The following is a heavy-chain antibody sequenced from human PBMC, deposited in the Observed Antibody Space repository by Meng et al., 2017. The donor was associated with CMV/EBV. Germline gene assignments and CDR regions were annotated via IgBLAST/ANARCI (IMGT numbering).Heavy chain of an antibody. Sequence: SETLSLTCTVSGVSISSSSYYWGWIRQPPGKGLEWIGSIYYSGSTYYNPSLKSRVTISVDTSKNQFSLKLSSVTAADTAVYYCARPSPIVVVPAGGGWFDPWGQGTLVTVSS. CDR1: GVSISSSSYY. J-gene: IGHJ5*02. D-gene: IGHD2-2*01. CDR3: ARPSPIVVVPAGGGWFDP. CDR2: IYYSGST. V-gene: IGHV4-39*01.